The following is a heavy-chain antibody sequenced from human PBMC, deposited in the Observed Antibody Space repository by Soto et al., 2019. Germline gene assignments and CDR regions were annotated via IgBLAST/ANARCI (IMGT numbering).Heavy chain of an antibody. CDR3: ARGWGIAAPGPNWFDP. V-gene: IGHV1-2*02. Sequence: ASVKVSCKASGYSLSGYYLHWVRQAPGQGPEWIGWINPNSGGTKYVQKFQGRVTMTRDTSISTVYLELSRLRSDDTAVYYCARGWGIAAPGPNWFDPWGQGTLVTVPQ. CDR2: INPNSGGT. CDR1: GYSLSGYY. D-gene: IGHD6-13*01. J-gene: IGHJ5*02.